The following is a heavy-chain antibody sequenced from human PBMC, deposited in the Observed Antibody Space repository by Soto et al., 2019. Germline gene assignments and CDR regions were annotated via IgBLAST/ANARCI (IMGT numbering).Heavy chain of an antibody. J-gene: IGHJ3*02. Sequence: GGSLRLSCAAPGFTFSSYGMHWVRQAPGKGLEWVAVISYDGSNKYYADSVKGRFTISRDNSKNTLYLQMNSLRAEDTVVYYCAKGITMIVVVPNDAFDIWGQGTMVTVSS. CDR2: ISYDGSNK. D-gene: IGHD3-22*01. CDR1: GFTFSSYG. V-gene: IGHV3-30*18. CDR3: AKGITMIVVVPNDAFDI.